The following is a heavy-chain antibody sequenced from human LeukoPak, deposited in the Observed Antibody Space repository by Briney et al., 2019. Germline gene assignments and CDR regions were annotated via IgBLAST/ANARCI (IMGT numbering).Heavy chain of an antibody. Sequence: KPGGYLRLYCAASGFTFSDYYMTWIRQAPGKGLEWVSYISSSGTTIYYADSVKGRFTISRDNAKNSLYLQTNSLRAEDTAVYYCARVAQLWFGNDYWGQGTLVTVSS. CDR2: ISSSGTTI. J-gene: IGHJ4*02. CDR3: ARVAQLWFGNDY. CDR1: GFTFSDYY. V-gene: IGHV3-11*04. D-gene: IGHD5-18*01.